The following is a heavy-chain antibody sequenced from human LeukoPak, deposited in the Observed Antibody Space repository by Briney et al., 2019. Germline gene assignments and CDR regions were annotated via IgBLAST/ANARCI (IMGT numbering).Heavy chain of an antibody. CDR3: ARDGVFHDSDGYSFDY. J-gene: IGHJ4*02. Sequence: SETLSLTCAVSNYSITSGYFWGWIRQPPGKGLEWIAMIYHSGTTYYNPSLRNRVTLFVDTSKNQFSLKLTSLTAADTAVYYCARDGVFHDSDGYSFDYWGQGTLVTVSS. V-gene: IGHV4-38-2*02. D-gene: IGHD3-22*01. CDR2: IYHSGTT. CDR1: NYSITSGYF.